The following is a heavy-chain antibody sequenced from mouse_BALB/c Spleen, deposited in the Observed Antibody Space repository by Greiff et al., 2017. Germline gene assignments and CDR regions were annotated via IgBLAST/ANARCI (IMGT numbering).Heavy chain of an antibody. D-gene: IGHD1-1*01. Sequence: VQLKESGPGLVKPSQSLSLTCTVSGYSITSYYVWYWIRQFPGNILEWRGYISYSGSTSYNPSRKSRIPITRDTSTNQFFLQLNSVTTEDTATYYCARSDHYCGSSYGWYFDVWGAGTTVTVSS. CDR1: GYSITSYYV. CDR3: ARSDHYCGSSYGWYFDV. J-gene: IGHJ1*01. CDR2: ISYSGST. V-gene: IGHV3-2*02.